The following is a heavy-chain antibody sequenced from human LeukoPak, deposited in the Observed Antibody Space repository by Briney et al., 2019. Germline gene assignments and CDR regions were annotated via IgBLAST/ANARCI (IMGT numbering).Heavy chain of an antibody. CDR3: ASQDFHGDYKPAFFHH. CDR2: ISTSGYTI. V-gene: IGHV3-48*03. Sequence: PGGSLRLSCAASGFTFSAYEMNWVRQAPGKGLEWLAYISTSGYTIYYADSVKGRFTISRDNAKSSLYLQMSSLRADDTALYFCASQDFHGDYKPAFFHHWGQGTLVTVSS. J-gene: IGHJ1*01. CDR1: GFTFSAYE. D-gene: IGHD4-17*01.